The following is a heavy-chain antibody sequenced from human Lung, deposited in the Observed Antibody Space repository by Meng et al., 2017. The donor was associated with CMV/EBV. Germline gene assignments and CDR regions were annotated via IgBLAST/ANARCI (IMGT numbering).Heavy chain of an antibody. V-gene: IGHV1-2*02. CDR3: ARGVGYCSSTSCQVWFAP. D-gene: IGHD2-2*01. Sequence: ASXXVSXKASGYTFTGYYMHWVRQAPGQGLEWMGWINPNSGGTNYAQKFQGRVTMTRDTSISTAYMELSRLRSDDTAVYYCARGVGYCSSTSCQVWFAPWXQGTLVTVSS. CDR2: INPNSGGT. CDR1: GYTFTGYY. J-gene: IGHJ5*02.